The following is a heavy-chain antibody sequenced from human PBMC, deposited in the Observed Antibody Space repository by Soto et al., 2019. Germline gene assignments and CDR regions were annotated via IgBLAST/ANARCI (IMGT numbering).Heavy chain of an antibody. J-gene: IGHJ4*02. D-gene: IGHD3-3*01. Sequence: QLQLQESGPGLVKPSETLSLSCSVSGGSISSNSHYWAXXXXXPGKGMEWIGSIYYNGFTYYSPSLKSRLTISVDTSKNQFSLKLLSVTPADTAVYYCARQDDFWSGYNTFDSWGQGTLVTVSS. CDR3: ARQDDFWSGYNTFDS. CDR1: GGSISSNSHY. CDR2: IYYNGFT. V-gene: IGHV4-39*01.